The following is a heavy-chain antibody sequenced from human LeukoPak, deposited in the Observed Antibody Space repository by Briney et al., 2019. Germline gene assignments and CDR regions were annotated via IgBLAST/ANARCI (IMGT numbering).Heavy chain of an antibody. CDR3: AKGGSSYSEMDY. D-gene: IGHD3-22*01. J-gene: IGHJ4*02. CDR2: IRYDGSNK. V-gene: IGHV3-30*02. Sequence: GGSLRLSCAASGFTFSSYGMHWVRQAPGKGLEWVAFIRYDGSNKYYADSVKGRFTISRDNSKNTLYLQMNSLRADDTAVYYCAKGGSSYSEMDYWGQGTLVTVSS. CDR1: GFTFSSYG.